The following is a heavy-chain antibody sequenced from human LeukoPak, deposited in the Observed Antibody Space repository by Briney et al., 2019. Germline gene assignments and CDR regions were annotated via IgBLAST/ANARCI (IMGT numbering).Heavy chain of an antibody. Sequence: SETLSLTCTIYGGSISTSHYWGWIRQAPGKGLEWIGSISHSGSTYYNPSLKSRISISVDTSKNQFSLQLSSVTAADTAVYYCARQSCSSTSCYFSFGGAYEYWGQGTLVTVSS. CDR1: GGSISTSHY. CDR3: ARQSCSSTSCYFSFGGAYEY. D-gene: IGHD2-2*01. CDR2: ISHSGST. V-gene: IGHV4-39*01. J-gene: IGHJ4*02.